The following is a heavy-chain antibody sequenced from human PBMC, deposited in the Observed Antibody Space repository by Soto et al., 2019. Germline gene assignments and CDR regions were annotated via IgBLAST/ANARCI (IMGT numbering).Heavy chain of an antibody. CDR1: GGSISSSSYY. CDR2: IYYSGST. V-gene: IGHV4-39*01. D-gene: IGHD4-17*01. Sequence: SETLSLTCTVSGGSISSSSYYWGWIRQPPGKGLEWIGSIYYSGSTYYNPSLKSRVTISVDTSKNQFSLKLSSVTAADTAVYYCASTLNDDVDYWGQGTLVTVSS. CDR3: ASTLNDDVDY. J-gene: IGHJ4*02.